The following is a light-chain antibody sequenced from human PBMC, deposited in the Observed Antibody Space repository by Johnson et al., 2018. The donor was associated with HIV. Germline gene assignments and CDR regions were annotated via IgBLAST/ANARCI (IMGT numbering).Light chain of an antibody. CDR1: SSNVGNNY. Sequence: QSVLTQPPSVSVAPGQKVTISCSGSSSNVGNNYVSWYQQLPGAAPKLLIYETNKRPSGIPDRFSGSKSGTSATLGITGLQTGDEADYYCGTWDSGLSAGGVFGTGTKVTVL. J-gene: IGLJ1*01. V-gene: IGLV1-51*02. CDR2: ETN. CDR3: GTWDSGLSAGGV.